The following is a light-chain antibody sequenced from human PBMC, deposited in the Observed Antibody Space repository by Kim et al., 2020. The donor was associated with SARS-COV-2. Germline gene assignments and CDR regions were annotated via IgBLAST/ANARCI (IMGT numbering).Light chain of an antibody. J-gene: IGLJ3*02. CDR3: NSRDSSSTWV. CDR2: GKN. Sequence: ALGQTVMITCQGDSLRSYYASWYQQKPGQAPVLVIYGKNNRPSGIPDRFSGSSSGNTASLTITGAQAEDEAYYYCNSRDSSSTWVFGGGTQLTVL. V-gene: IGLV3-19*01. CDR1: SLRSYY.